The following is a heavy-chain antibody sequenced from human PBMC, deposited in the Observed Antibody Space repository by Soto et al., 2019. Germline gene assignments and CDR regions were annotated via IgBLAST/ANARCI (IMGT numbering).Heavy chain of an antibody. Sequence: LSLTCTVSGGSVSSGSYYWSWIRQPPGKGLEWIGYIYYSGSTNYNPSLKSRVTISVDTSKNQFSLKLSSVTAADTAVYYCARDRRPGIAAAGTRWFDPWGQGTLVTVSS. J-gene: IGHJ5*02. V-gene: IGHV4-61*01. CDR3: ARDRRPGIAAAGTRWFDP. D-gene: IGHD6-13*01. CDR1: GGSVSSGSYY. CDR2: IYYSGST.